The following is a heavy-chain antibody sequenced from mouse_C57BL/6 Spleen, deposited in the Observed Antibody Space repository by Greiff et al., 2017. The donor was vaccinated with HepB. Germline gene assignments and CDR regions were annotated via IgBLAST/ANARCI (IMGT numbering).Heavy chain of an antibody. CDR1: GYTFSSYW. CDR3: ARTLYYCNLWFAY. D-gene: IGHD2-1*01. V-gene: IGHV1-64*01. CDR2: IYPNSGST. Sequence: QVQLQQPGAELVKPGASVKLSCKASGYTFSSYWMHWVKQRPGQGLEWIGRIYPNSGSTNYNEKFKSKATLTVDKSSSTAYMQLSSLTSEDSAVYYCARTLYYCNLWFAYWGQGTMLTVS. J-gene: IGHJ3*01.